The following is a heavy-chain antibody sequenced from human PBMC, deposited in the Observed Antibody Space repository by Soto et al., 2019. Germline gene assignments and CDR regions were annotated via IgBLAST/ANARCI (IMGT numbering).Heavy chain of an antibody. CDR2: ISSSSSYI. V-gene: IGHV3-21*01. D-gene: IGHD2-2*01. Sequence: EVQLVESGGGLVKPGGSLRLSCAASGFTFSSYSMNWVRQAPGKGLEWVSSISSSSSYIYYADSVKGRFTISRDNAKNSLYLQMNSLRAEDTAVYYCARDGRVGYCSSTSCYGYWGQGTLVTVSS. CDR3: ARDGRVGYCSSTSCYGY. J-gene: IGHJ4*02. CDR1: GFTFSSYS.